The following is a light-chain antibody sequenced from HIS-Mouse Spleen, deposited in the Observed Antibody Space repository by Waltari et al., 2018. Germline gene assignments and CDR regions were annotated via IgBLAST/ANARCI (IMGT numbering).Light chain of an antibody. CDR1: ALQKKY. CDR3: YSTDSSGNWV. CDR2: EDS. Sequence: SYELTHPPSVSVSPGQTARITCSGDALQKKYAYWYQQKSGQAPVLVIYEDSKRPSGIPERFSGSSSGTMATLTISGAQVEDEADYYCYSTDSSGNWVFGGGTKLTVL. J-gene: IGLJ3*02. V-gene: IGLV3-10*01.